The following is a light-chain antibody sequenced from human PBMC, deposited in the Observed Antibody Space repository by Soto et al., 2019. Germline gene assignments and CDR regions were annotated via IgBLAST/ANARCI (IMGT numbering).Light chain of an antibody. CDR1: SSDVGTYNY. V-gene: IGLV2-14*01. CDR3: SSYTNGNTAVV. CDR2: EVI. J-gene: IGLJ2*01. Sequence: QSALAQPASVSGSPGQSITISCTGSSSDVGTYNYVSWYQQHPGKAPKLMLFEVINRPSGISNRFSGSKSGNTASLTISGLQSDDEAVYYCSSYTNGNTAVVFGGGTKVTVL.